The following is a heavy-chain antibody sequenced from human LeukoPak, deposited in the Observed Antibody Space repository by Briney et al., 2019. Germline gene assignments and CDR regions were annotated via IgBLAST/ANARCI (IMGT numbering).Heavy chain of an antibody. Sequence: ASVKVSCKASGYTFTGYYMHWVRQAPGQGLEWMGWISPNSGGTNYAQKFQGRVTMTRDTSISTAYMELSRLRSDDTAVYYCARDGRNDAYYYYMDVWGKGTTVTVSS. J-gene: IGHJ6*03. CDR2: ISPNSGGT. D-gene: IGHD1-1*01. CDR3: ARDGRNDAYYYYMDV. CDR1: GYTFTGYY. V-gene: IGHV1-2*02.